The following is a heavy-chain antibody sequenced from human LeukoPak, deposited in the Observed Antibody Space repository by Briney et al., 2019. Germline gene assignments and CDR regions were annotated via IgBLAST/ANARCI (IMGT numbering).Heavy chain of an antibody. CDR3: ARPDYYNSRFDP. Sequence: GGSLRLSCAASGSTFSNYWMHWVRQAPGKGLVWVSRINSDGSSTNYADSVKGRFTISRDNAKNTLYLQMNSLRAEDTAVYYCARPDYYNSRFDPWGQGTLVTVSS. D-gene: IGHD3-22*01. J-gene: IGHJ5*02. V-gene: IGHV3-74*01. CDR2: INSDGSST. CDR1: GSTFSNYW.